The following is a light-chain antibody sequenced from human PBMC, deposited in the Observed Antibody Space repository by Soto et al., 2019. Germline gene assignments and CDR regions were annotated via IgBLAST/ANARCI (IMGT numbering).Light chain of an antibody. CDR2: EVS. V-gene: IGLV2-8*01. CDR3: SSYAGSNNYV. J-gene: IGLJ1*01. CDR1: SSDVGGYNY. Sequence: QSVLTQPPSASGSPGQSVTISCTGTSSDVGGYNYVSWYQQHPGKAPKLMIFEVSERPSGVPDRFSGSKSGNTASLTVSGLQADDEAEYYCSSYAGSNNYVFGTGTKLTVL.